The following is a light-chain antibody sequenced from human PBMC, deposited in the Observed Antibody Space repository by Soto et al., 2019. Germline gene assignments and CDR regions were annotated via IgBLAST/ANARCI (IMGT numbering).Light chain of an antibody. Sequence: EIVLTQSPGTLSLSPGERATLSCRASQSVSSSYLAWYQQNPGQAPRLLIYGSSSRATGIPDRFSGSGSGTDFTLTISRLEPEVFAVYYCQQYGSSPTFGGGTKVEIK. V-gene: IGKV3-20*01. CDR1: QSVSSSY. CDR2: GSS. CDR3: QQYGSSPT. J-gene: IGKJ4*01.